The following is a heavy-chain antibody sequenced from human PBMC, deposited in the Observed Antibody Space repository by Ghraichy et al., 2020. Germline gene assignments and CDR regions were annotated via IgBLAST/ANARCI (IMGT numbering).Heavy chain of an antibody. V-gene: IGHV4-34*01. Sequence: SETLSLTCAVYDGSFSGYYWTWIRQPPGKGLEWIGEINHSGSTNFNPSLKSRVTISVDTSKNQFSLKLNSVTAADTAVYYCARGLMVQGVIIQDWGQGTLVTVSS. J-gene: IGHJ4*02. CDR3: ARGLMVQGVIIQD. D-gene: IGHD3-10*01. CDR2: INHSGST. CDR1: DGSFSGYY.